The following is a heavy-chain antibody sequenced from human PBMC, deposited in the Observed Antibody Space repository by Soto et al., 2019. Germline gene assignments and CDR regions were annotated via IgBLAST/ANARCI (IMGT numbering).Heavy chain of an antibody. V-gene: IGHV3-15*07. CDR1: GFTFSNAW. D-gene: IGHD3-22*01. CDR3: TTLTPPTYYYDSSGYALDY. Sequence: GGSLRLSCAASGFTFSNAWMNWVRQAPGKGLEWVGRIKSKTDGGTTDYAAPVKGRFTISRDDSKNTLYLQMNSLKTEDTAVYYCTTLTPPTYYYDSSGYALDYWGQGTLVTVSS. J-gene: IGHJ4*02. CDR2: IKSKTDGGTT.